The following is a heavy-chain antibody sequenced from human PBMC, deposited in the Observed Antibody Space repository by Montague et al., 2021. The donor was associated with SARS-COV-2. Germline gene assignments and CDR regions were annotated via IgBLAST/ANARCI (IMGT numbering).Heavy chain of an antibody. CDR1: GGSFSDYH. V-gene: IGHV4-34*01. J-gene: IGHJ4*02. D-gene: IGHD1-1*01. CDR2: INYGGSA. Sequence: SETLSLTCAVYGGSFSDYHWTWIRQSPGGGLEWIGQINYGGSAKYNPSLRSRVTISIYTSKNQYPLKLTSVTAADTAVYYCARGAPGYWGQGTLVTVSS. CDR3: ARGAPGY.